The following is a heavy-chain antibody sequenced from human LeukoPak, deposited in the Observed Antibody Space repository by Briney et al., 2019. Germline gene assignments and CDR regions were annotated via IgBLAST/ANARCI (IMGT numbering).Heavy chain of an antibody. V-gene: IGHV4-59*08. D-gene: IGHD5-18*01. CDR2: IYYSGST. J-gene: IGHJ4*02. CDR1: GGSISSYY. CDR3: AILVDTAMVKNFDY. Sequence: SETLSLTCTVSGGSISSYYWSWIRQPPGKGLEWIGYIYYSGSTNYNPSLKSRVTISVDASKNQFSLKLSSVTAADTAVYYCAILVDTAMVKNFDYWGQGTLVTVSP.